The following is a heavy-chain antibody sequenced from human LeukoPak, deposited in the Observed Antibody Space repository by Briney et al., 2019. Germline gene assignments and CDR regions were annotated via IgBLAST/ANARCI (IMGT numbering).Heavy chain of an antibody. V-gene: IGHV3-21*01. J-gene: IGHJ4*02. CDR1: GFTFSSYS. CDR2: ISSSSSYI. CDR3: ARFALKTPPTD. Sequence: SGGSLRLSCAASGFTFSSYSMNWVRQAPGKGLEWVSSISSSSSYIYYADSVKGRFTISRDNAKNSLYLQMNSLRAEDTAVYYCARFALKTPPTDWGQGTLVTVSS.